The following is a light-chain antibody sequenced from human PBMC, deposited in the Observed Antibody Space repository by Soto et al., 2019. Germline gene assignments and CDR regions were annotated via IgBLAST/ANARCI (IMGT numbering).Light chain of an antibody. J-gene: IGLJ1*01. Sequence: QSALTQPASVSGSPGQSITISCTGTSSDVGGYNYVSWYQRHPGKAPKLMIFDVSNRPSGVSNRFSGSKSANTASLTISGFQAEDEADYFCSSYTSSTTPYVFGTGTKVTVL. CDR1: SSDVGGYNY. CDR2: DVS. V-gene: IGLV2-14*03. CDR3: SSYTSSTTPYV.